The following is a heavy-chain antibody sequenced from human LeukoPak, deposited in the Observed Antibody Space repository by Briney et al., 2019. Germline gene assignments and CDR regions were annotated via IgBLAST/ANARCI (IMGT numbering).Heavy chain of an antibody. J-gene: IGHJ6*03. CDR1: GGTFSSYA. D-gene: IGHD5-12*01. CDR3: ARQIVATMTNYYYYYYMDV. V-gene: IGHV1-69*05. CDR2: IIPIFGTA. Sequence: SVKVSCKASGGTFSSYAISWVRQAPGQGLEWMGGIIPIFGTANYAQKFQGRVTITTDESTSTAYMELSSLRSEDTAVYYCARQIVATMTNYYYYYYMDVWGKGTTVTVSS.